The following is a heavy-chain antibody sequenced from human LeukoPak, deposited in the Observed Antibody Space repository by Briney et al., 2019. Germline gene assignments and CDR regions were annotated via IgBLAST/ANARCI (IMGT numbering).Heavy chain of an antibody. V-gene: IGHV3-49*04. Sequence: GQSLRLSCTTTGFALDDFAMSWVRHPAGKGLEWVGFIRRRAYGGAAEYAASVKGRFIISRDDSKGIAYLQMNSLKTEDTAVYYCSRNGLDDLDYWCQGYRVIVSP. CDR1: GFALDDFA. J-gene: IGHJ4*02. CDR3: SRNGLDDLDY. CDR2: IRRRAYGGAA.